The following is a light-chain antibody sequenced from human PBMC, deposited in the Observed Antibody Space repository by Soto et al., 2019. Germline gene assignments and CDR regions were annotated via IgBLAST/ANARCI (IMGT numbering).Light chain of an antibody. CDR3: QQSYSTPQT. CDR1: QTISTN. CDR2: AAS. J-gene: IGKJ5*01. Sequence: DIQITQSPSSLSASVGDTVTITCRATQTISTNLNWYQHKPGKAPNLLIYAASSLQSGVPSRFSGSGSGTDFTLTISSLPPEDFATYYCQQSYSTPQTLGQGTRLEIK. V-gene: IGKV1-39*01.